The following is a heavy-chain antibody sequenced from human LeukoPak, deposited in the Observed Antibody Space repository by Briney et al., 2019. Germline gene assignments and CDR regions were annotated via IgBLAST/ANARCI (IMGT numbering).Heavy chain of an antibody. CDR1: GFIFSVYG. CDR2: ITGSGVT. J-gene: IGHJ4*02. V-gene: IGHV3-23*01. CDR3: ARDRAWGSYDC. D-gene: IGHD7-27*01. Sequence: GGTLRLSCAASGFIFSVYGMNWVRQAPGKGVEWVSGITGSGVTYYRDSVKGRFTVSRDNSKNTLYLQMHTLRAEDTAIYFCARDRAWGSYDCWGQGTLVIVSS.